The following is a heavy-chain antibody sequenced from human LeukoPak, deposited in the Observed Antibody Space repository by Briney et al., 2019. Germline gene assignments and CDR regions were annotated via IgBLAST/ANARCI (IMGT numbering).Heavy chain of an antibody. V-gene: IGHV3-23*01. CDR3: AKDPNALYCSGSRCTGG. CDR1: SFTFSSYT. J-gene: IGHJ4*02. Sequence: GSLRLFCSASSFTFSSYTMNWVRQAPGQGLEWVSSVSSRGDSTDYADSVKGRFTISRDNTKNTLYLQMSSLRAEDTAVYYCAKDPNALYCSGSRCTGGWGQGTLVTVSS. CDR2: VSSRGDST. D-gene: IGHD2-15*01.